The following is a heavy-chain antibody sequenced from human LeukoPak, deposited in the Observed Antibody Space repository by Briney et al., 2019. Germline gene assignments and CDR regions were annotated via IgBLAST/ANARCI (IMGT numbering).Heavy chain of an antibody. Sequence: ASVKVSFKASGYTFTSYGISWVRQAPGQGLEWMGWISAYNGNTNYAQKLQGRVTMTTDTSTSTAYMELRSLRSDDTAVYYCARLSGIYCDRGSCFNCFDSWGQGTLVTVSS. V-gene: IGHV1-18*01. J-gene: IGHJ5*01. D-gene: IGHD2-15*01. CDR2: ISAYNGNT. CDR3: ARLSGIYCDRGSCFNCFDS. CDR1: GYTFTSYG.